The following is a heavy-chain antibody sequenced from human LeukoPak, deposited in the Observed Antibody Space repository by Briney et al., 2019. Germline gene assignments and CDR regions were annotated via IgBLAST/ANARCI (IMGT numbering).Heavy chain of an antibody. CDR2: ISAYNGNT. J-gene: IGHJ4*02. CDR1: GYTFTGYG. CDR3: ARVSSYYDSRDY. V-gene: IGHV1-18*01. D-gene: IGHD3-22*01. Sequence: GASVKVSCKASGYTFTGYGISWVRQAPGQGLEWMGWISAYNGNTNYAQKFQGRVTMTRDTSISTAYMELSRLRSDDTAVYYCARVSSYYDSRDYWGQGTLVTVSS.